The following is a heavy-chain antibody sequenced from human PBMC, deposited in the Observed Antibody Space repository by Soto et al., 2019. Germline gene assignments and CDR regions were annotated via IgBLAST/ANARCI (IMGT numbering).Heavy chain of an antibody. V-gene: IGHV1-46*01. CDR2: INPGGVST. CDR1: GYTFTTYY. J-gene: IGHJ2*01. D-gene: IGHD4-17*01. CDR3: ARGGNGDNVGEWYFDL. Sequence: QVQLVQSGAEVKKPGASVEVSCKASGYTFTTYYIHWVRHAPGQGLEWMGVINPGGVSTKYAQKFTDSVTMTSYTSTSTVYMDLSSLGSEDTAVYFCARGGNGDNVGEWYFDLWGSGTLVAV.